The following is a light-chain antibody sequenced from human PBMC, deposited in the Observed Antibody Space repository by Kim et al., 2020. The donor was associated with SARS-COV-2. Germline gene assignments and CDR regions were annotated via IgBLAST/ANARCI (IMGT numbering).Light chain of an antibody. CDR1: QSVSNT. Sequence: SPGERATLSGWASQSVSNTTARYTHKPRQAPSLLIYGASTRATGIPDRFSGSGSVTEFSLTISSLQSEDFAVYYCLQYNNWPPLTFGGGTKVDIK. CDR2: GAS. CDR3: LQYNNWPPLT. J-gene: IGKJ4*01. V-gene: IGKV3-15*01.